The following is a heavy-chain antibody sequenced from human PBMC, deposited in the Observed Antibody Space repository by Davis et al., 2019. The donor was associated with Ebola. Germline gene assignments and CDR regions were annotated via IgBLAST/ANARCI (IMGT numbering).Heavy chain of an antibody. CDR1: GYTFTSYG. CDR3: ARDTVTPLYYYGMDV. CDR2: ISAYNGNT. Sequence: ASVKVSCKASGYTFTSYGISWVRQAPGQGLEWMGWISAYNGNTNYAQKLQDRVTMTTDTSTSTAYMELRSLRSDDTAVYYCARDTVTPLYYYGMDVWGKGTTVTVSS. J-gene: IGHJ6*04. V-gene: IGHV1-18*01. D-gene: IGHD4-17*01.